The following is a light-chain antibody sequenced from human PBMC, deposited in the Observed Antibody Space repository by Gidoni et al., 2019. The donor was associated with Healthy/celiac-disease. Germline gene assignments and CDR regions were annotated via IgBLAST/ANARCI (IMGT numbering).Light chain of an antibody. CDR2: KAS. V-gene: IGKV1-5*03. J-gene: IGKJ1*01. CDR3: QQYNSYSRT. Sequence: DIKMTQSPSTLSASVGDRVTITCRASQSISSWLAWYQQKPGKAPKLLIYKASSLESGVPSRFSGSGSGTEFALTINSLQPDDFATCYCQQYNSYSRTFGQGTKVEIK. CDR1: QSISSW.